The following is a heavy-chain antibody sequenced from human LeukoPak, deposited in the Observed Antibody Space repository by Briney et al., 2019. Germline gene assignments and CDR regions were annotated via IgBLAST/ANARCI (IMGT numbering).Heavy chain of an antibody. CDR3: SKDPNGDYVGAFDM. J-gene: IGHJ3*02. CDR1: RLTFSNYA. CDR2: ITGSGAGT. V-gene: IGHV3-23*01. D-gene: IGHD4-17*01. Sequence: GGSLTLSCAASRLTFSNYAMTWVRQAPGKGLEWVSSITGSGAGTYYADSVTGRFSISRDTSQNTLFLHMNSLGADDTAVYFCSKDPNGDYVGAFDMWGPGTMVTVSS.